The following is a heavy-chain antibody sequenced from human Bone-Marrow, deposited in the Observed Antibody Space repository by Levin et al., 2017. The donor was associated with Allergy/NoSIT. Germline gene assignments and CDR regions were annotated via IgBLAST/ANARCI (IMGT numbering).Heavy chain of an antibody. CDR3: SRIVDPGVVTIALDI. CDR2: IRTMASSYAT. Sequence: GGSLRLSCAASGFTFSDSAIHWVRQASGKGLEWVGRIRTMASSYATAYAASVKGRFTISRDDSKDTAYLQMNSLNTEDTAVYYCSRIVDPGVVTIALDIWGRGTMVTVSS. V-gene: IGHV3-73*01. J-gene: IGHJ3*02. CDR1: GFTFSDSA. D-gene: IGHD5-18*01.